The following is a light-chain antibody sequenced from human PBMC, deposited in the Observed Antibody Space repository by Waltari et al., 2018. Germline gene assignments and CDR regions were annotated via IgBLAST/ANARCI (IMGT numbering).Light chain of an antibody. CDR1: QSISSW. J-gene: IGKJ2*01. CDR3: QQYNSYSYT. V-gene: IGKV1-5*03. Sequence: DIQMTQSPSTLSASVGDRVTITCRASQSISSWLAWYQHKPGKAPKILIYKASSLKNAVPSRFSGRGSGTEFTLTISSLQPDDFATYYCQQYNSYSYTFGQGTKLGIK. CDR2: KAS.